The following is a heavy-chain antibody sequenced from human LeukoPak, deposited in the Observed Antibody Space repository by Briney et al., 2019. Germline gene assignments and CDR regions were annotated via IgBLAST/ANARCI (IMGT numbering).Heavy chain of an antibody. CDR2: IGVYNGNT. CDR1: GYTFTSYG. D-gene: IGHD6-19*01. J-gene: IGHJ5*02. V-gene: IGHV1-18*01. Sequence: GASVKVSCKASGYTFTSYGISWVRPAPGQGLEWMGWIGVYNGNTQYAEKVQGRVTMTTDTSMFTAYMELRSLRSDDTAVYYCTRDLYSSGWYVEGPWGQGTLVTVSS. CDR3: TRDLYSSGWYVEGP.